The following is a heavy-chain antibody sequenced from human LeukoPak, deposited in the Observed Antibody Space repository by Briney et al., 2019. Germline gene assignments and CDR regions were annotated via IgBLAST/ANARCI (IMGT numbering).Heavy chain of an antibody. V-gene: IGHV3-7*03. Sequence: QPGGSLRLSCEGSAFIFSGHWMNWVRQTPGKGLEWVANIKQDGSEKYYVDSVKGRFTISRDNAKNSLYLQMNSLRAEDTAVYYCARARGRSAFDPWGQGTLVTVSS. D-gene: IGHD2-2*01. CDR3: ARARGRSAFDP. J-gene: IGHJ5*02. CDR2: IKQDGSEK. CDR1: AFIFSGHW.